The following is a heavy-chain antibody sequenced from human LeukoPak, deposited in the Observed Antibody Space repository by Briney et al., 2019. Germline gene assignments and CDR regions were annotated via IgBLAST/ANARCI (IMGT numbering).Heavy chain of an antibody. Sequence: SVKVSCKASGGTFSSYAISRVRQAPGQGLEWMGGIIPIFGTANYAQKFQGRVTITADESTSTAYMELSSLRSEDTAVYYCARVPVITGTTEKGWFDPWGQGTLVTVSS. D-gene: IGHD1-20*01. CDR3: ARVPVITGTTEKGWFDP. CDR2: IIPIFGTA. CDR1: GGTFSSYA. J-gene: IGHJ5*02. V-gene: IGHV1-69*13.